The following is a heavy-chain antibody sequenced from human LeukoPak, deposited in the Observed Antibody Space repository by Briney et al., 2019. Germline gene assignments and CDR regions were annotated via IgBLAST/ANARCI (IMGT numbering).Heavy chain of an antibody. V-gene: IGHV1-69*13. CDR2: IIPIFGTA. Sequence: GASVKVSCKASGGTFISYAISWVRQAPGQGLEWMGGIIPIFGTANYAQKFQGRVTITADESTSTAYMELSNLRSEDTAVYYCAVEDSSGWHYWGQGTLVTVSS. CDR3: AVEDSSGWHY. CDR1: GGTFISYA. D-gene: IGHD3-22*01. J-gene: IGHJ4*02.